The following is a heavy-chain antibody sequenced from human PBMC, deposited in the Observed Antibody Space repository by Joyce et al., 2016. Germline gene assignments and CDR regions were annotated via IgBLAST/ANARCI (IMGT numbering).Heavy chain of an antibody. Sequence: QVQLQQWGAGLLKPSETLSLTCAVYGGSFSGYYWSWIRQPPGKGLEWIGEINHSGSTNYTPSLKSRVTISVATSKNQFSLKLSSVTAADTAVYYCARGPRSNWGLVWFDPWGQGTLVTVSS. CDR3: ARGPRSNWGLVWFDP. J-gene: IGHJ5*02. V-gene: IGHV4-34*01. CDR1: GGSFSGYY. CDR2: INHSGST. D-gene: IGHD7-27*01.